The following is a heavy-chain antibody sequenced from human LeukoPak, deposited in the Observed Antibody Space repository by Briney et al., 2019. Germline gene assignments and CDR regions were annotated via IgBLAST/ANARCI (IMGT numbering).Heavy chain of an antibody. CDR1: GFTFSSYA. CDR3: AKDGFGTTGTREFDY. V-gene: IGHV3-23*01. J-gene: IGHJ4*02. CDR2: ISGSGGST. Sequence: GGSLRLSCAASGFTFSSYAMSWVRQAPGKGLEWVSAISGSGGSTYYADSVKGRFNISRDNSKKTLYMQMNRLRAEDTAVYYCAKDGFGTTGTREFDYWGQGTLVTVSS. D-gene: IGHD1-1*01.